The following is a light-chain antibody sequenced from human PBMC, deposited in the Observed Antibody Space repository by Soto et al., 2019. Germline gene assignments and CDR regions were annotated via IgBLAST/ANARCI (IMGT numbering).Light chain of an antibody. Sequence: QSALTQPASVSGSPGQSITISCTGTSSDVGGYNYASWYQQHPGKAPKLLIYDVRNRPSGVSDRFSGSKSGNTASLTISGLQAEDEADYYCSSYTSSENLVFGGGTKVTVL. CDR3: SSYTSSENLV. CDR1: SSDVGGYNY. J-gene: IGLJ2*01. V-gene: IGLV2-14*01. CDR2: DVR.